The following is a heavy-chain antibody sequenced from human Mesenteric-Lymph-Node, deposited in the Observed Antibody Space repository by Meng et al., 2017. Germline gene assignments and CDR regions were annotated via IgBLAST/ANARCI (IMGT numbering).Heavy chain of an antibody. Sequence: ASVKVSCKASGYTFTSYGISWVRQAPGKGLEWMGGFDPEDGETIYAQKFQGRVTMTEDTSTDTAYMELSSLRSEDTAVYYCATDLGDSITMVRGAKKWGQGTLVTVSS. CDR3: ATDLGDSITMVRGAKK. V-gene: IGHV1-24*01. J-gene: IGHJ4*02. CDR2: FDPEDGET. CDR1: GYTFTSYG. D-gene: IGHD3-10*01.